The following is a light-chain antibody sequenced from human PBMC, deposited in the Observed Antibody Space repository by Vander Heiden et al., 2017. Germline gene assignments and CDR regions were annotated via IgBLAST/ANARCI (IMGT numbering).Light chain of an antibody. CDR2: WAC. CDR3: QQYNSFPWT. Sequence: DTVMIHTADYLHASLGERATINVKSTQNVLGRADNKDLWAWYQQKPGQPPKLLIYWACIRESGVPDRFSGSGSGTDFTLTISSLQAEDVALYFCQQYNSFPWTFGQGTKVEIK. V-gene: IGKV4-1*01. J-gene: IGKJ1*01. CDR1: QNVLGRADNKDL.